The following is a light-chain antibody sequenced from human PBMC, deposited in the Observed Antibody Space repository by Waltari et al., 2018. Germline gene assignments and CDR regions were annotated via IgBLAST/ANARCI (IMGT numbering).Light chain of an antibody. CDR3: HSRDGSGVGGS. Sequence: SSELTQDPAVSVAMGQTVRITCQGDSLRSYYASWYQQRPGQAPILVMYDKNNRPSGVPDRVSGSSSDDAASLTITGAQAEDEGSYYCHSRDGSGVGGSFGGGTKLTVL. CDR2: DKN. J-gene: IGLJ2*01. CDR1: SLRSYY. V-gene: IGLV3-19*01.